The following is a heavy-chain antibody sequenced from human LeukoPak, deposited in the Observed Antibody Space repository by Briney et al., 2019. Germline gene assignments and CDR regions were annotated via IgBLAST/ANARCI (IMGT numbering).Heavy chain of an antibody. D-gene: IGHD6-13*01. Sequence: GASVKVSCKASEYTFSSYSIHWVRQAPRQRLEWMGWINAGKGNTKYSQKLQGRVTITGDTSASTAYMELSSLRSEDTAVYYCARVVWFGAAAGQLNWFDPWGQGTLVTVSS. CDR1: EYTFSSYS. CDR3: ARVVWFGAAAGQLNWFDP. V-gene: IGHV1-3*01. CDR2: INAGKGNT. J-gene: IGHJ5*02.